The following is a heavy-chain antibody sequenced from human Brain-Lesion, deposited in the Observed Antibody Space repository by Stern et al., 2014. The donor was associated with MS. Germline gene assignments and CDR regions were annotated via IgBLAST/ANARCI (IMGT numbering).Heavy chain of an antibody. CDR3: AKAPPGMIFGVFDF. V-gene: IGHV3-23*04. CDR1: GFAFKSHG. CDR2: IIASGSSS. J-gene: IGHJ4*02. D-gene: IGHD3-3*01. Sequence: EVQLVESGGGLVPPGRSLRLSCAVSGFAFKSHGMSWVRQAPGTGLEWVSSIIASGSSSYYADSVKGRFTISRDNSKNMLYLELNSLRVEDTAVYYCAKAPPGMIFGVFDFWGPGTLVTVSS.